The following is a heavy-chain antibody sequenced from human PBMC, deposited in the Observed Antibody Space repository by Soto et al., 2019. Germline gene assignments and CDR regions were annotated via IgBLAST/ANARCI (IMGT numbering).Heavy chain of an antibody. CDR1: GFTFKNAW. Sequence: EGQLVESGGGLVEPGETLRLSCAASGFTFKNAWMSWVRQAPGKGLEWVGRIKSWSDGGTTDYGAPVKGRFSISRDDAKNTLYLQMSSLRTEDTSFYYSTTGTTVPKYYFDFWGHGTLVTVSS. CDR3: TTGTTVPKYYFDF. V-gene: IGHV3-15*01. D-gene: IGHD1-1*01. CDR2: IKSWSDGGTT. J-gene: IGHJ4*01.